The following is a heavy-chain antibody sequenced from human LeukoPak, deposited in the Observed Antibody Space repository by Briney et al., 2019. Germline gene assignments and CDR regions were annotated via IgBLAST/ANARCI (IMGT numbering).Heavy chain of an antibody. D-gene: IGHD3-22*01. CDR3: ARPRENSGYYQYYFDY. CDR2: MNPNSGNT. Sequence: ASVKASCKASGYTFANYDIHWVRQATGQGLEWMGWMNPNSGNTDYAQKFQGRVTMTRSTSINTAYMELSSLGSEDTAVYYCARPRENSGYYQYYFDYWGQGTLVTVSS. J-gene: IGHJ4*02. V-gene: IGHV1-8*01. CDR1: GYTFANYD.